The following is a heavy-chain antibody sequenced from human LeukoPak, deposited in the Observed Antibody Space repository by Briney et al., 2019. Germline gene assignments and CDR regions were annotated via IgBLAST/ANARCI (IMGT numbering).Heavy chain of an antibody. D-gene: IGHD3-10*01. Sequence: GGSLRLSCAASGFTFSSNWMSWVRQAPGMGLEWVANIKPDGSEKYYVDSVKGRFTISRDNAKNSLYLQMNSLRAEDTAVYYCAREESEFWGQGTLVTVSS. CDR2: IKPDGSEK. J-gene: IGHJ4*02. CDR3: AREESEF. CDR1: GFTFSSNW. V-gene: IGHV3-7*03.